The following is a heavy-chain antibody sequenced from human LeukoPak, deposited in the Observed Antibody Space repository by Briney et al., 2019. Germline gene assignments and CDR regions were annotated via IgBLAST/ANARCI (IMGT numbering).Heavy chain of an antibody. Sequence: GGSLRLSCAASGFTVSTYYMTWVRQAPGKGLECVSVIYSGGSTYYADSVKGRFTVSRDNSKNTLYLQMNSLRAEDTAMYYCARGLGYCTSTTCLLPFDYWGKGTLVTVSS. J-gene: IGHJ4*02. CDR3: ARGLGYCTSTTCLLPFDY. CDR2: IYSGGST. V-gene: IGHV3-53*01. CDR1: GFTVSTYY. D-gene: IGHD2-2*01.